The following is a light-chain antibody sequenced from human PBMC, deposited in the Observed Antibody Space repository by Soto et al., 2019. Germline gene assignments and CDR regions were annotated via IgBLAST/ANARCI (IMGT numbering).Light chain of an antibody. J-gene: IGKJ2*01. CDR1: QSVSYY. V-gene: IGKV3-11*01. CDR2: DAS. CDR3: LHRSDWPYT. Sequence: EIVLTQSPATLSLSPGERATLSCRASQSVSYYLAWYQQKPGQAPRLLIFDASKRATGIPARFSGSGSGTDFTLTISSLEPEDFAVYYCLHRSDWPYTFGQGTELEIK.